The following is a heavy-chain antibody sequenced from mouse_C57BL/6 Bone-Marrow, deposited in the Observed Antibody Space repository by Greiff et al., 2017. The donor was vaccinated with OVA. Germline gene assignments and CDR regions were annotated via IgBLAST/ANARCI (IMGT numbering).Heavy chain of an antibody. CDR3: VRATVEDYYALDY. V-gene: IGHV1-4*01. CDR2: INPSSGYT. J-gene: IGHJ4*01. CDR1: GYTFTSYT. D-gene: IGHD1-1*01. Sequence: QVQLQQSGAELARPGASVKMSCKASGYTFTSYTMHWVKQRPGQGLEWIGYINPSSGYTKYNQKFKDKATLTADKSSSTAYMQLSSLTSEDSAVYYAVRATVEDYYALDYWGQGTSVTVSS.